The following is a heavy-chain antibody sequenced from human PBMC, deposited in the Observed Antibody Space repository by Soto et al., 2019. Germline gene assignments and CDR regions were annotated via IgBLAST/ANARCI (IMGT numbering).Heavy chain of an antibody. D-gene: IGHD2-21*01. Sequence: SVKVSCRASGFTFTSSAMQWVRQARGQRLEWIGWIVVGSGNTNYAQKFQERVTITRDTSTSTAYMELSSLRSEDTAVYYCAASHFALLAFDIWGQGTMVTVSS. J-gene: IGHJ3*02. CDR2: IVVGSGNT. CDR3: AASHFALLAFDI. CDR1: GFTFTSSA. V-gene: IGHV1-58*02.